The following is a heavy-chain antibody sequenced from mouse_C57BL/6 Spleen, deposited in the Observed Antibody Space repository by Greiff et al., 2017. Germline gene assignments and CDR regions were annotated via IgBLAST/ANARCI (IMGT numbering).Heavy chain of an antibody. V-gene: IGHV2-9*01. Sequence: QVQLKESGPGLVAPSQSLSITCTVSGFSLTSYGVDWVRQPPGKGLEWLGVIWGGGSPNYNSALMSRLSISKDNSKSQVFLKINRLQTDETAMYYCAKHKSDYYYGSSYSYAMDYWGQGTSVTVSS. CDR2: IWGGGSP. J-gene: IGHJ4*01. D-gene: IGHD1-1*01. CDR3: AKHKSDYYYGSSYSYAMDY. CDR1: GFSLTSYG.